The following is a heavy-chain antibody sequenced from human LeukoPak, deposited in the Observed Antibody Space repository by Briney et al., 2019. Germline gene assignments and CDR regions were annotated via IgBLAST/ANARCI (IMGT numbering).Heavy chain of an antibody. J-gene: IGHJ4*02. D-gene: IGHD3-9*01. CDR3: ARDLGGGILTVLDY. V-gene: IGHV3-33*01. CDR2: ICNDGSNK. Sequence: GGSLRLSCAASGFTFSSYGMYWVRQAAGKGLEWVAVICNDGSNKYYADSVKGRFTISIDNSKNTLYLQMNSLRAEDTAVYYCARDLGGGILTVLDYWGQGTLVTVSS. CDR1: GFTFSSYG.